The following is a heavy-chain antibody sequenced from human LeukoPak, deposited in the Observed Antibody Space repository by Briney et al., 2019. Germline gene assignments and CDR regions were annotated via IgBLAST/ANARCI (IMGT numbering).Heavy chain of an antibody. CDR2: IYFSGST. J-gene: IGHJ4*02. V-gene: IGHV4-59*01. CDR1: GGSISTYY. CDR3: ARGGKGFPLGLRFDY. D-gene: IGHD2-21*01. Sequence: SETLALTCTVSGGSISTYYWTWIRQPPGKGLEWIGYIYFSGSTNYNPPLKSRVTISVDTSKNQFSLNPTSVTAADPAVYYCARGGKGFPLGLRFDYWGQGSLVTVSS.